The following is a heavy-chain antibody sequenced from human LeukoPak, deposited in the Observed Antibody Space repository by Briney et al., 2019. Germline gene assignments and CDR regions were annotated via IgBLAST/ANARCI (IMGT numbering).Heavy chain of an antibody. J-gene: IGHJ3*02. V-gene: IGHV3-21*01. CDR3: ARDRAGANAFDI. CDR2: ISSSSSYI. CDR1: GFTFSSYS. Sequence: GGSLRLSCAAPGFTFSSYSMNWVRQAPGKRLERVSSISSSSSYIYYADSVKGRFTISRDNAKNSLYLQMNSLRAEDTAVYYCARDRAGANAFDIWGQGTMVTVSS. D-gene: IGHD6-19*01.